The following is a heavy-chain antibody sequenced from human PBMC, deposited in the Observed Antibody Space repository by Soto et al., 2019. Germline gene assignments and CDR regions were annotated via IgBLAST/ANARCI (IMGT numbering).Heavy chain of an antibody. J-gene: IGHJ4*02. D-gene: IGHD1-26*01. Sequence: ASVKVSCKASGFTFTSSAVQWVRQARGQRLEWIGWIVVGSGNTNYAQKFQERVTITRDMSTSTAYMELSSLRSEDTAVYYCAAGHRIVGATNYWGQGTLVTVSS. CDR2: IVVGSGNT. V-gene: IGHV1-58*01. CDR3: AAGHRIVGATNY. CDR1: GFTFTSSA.